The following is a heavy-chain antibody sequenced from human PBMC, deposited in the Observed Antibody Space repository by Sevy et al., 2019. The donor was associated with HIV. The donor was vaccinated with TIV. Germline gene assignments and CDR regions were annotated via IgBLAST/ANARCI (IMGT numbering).Heavy chain of an antibody. J-gene: IGHJ4*02. CDR1: GLTFSNYA. CDR2: ISGSGDDT. D-gene: IGHD3-10*01. V-gene: IGHV3-23*01. Sequence: GGSVRLSCTASGLTFSNYAMNWVRQAPGKGLEWVSDISGSGDDTFYADSVKGRFTISRDNSRNTLYLQMNSLRAEDTAVYYCAKRLWFGELYWGQGTLVTVSS. CDR3: AKRLWFGELY.